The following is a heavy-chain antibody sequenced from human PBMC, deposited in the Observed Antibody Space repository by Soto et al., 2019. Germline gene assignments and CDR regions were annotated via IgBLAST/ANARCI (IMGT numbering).Heavy chain of an antibody. Sequence: SETLSLTCAVHGGSFSGYYWDWIRQPPGKGLEWIGEVNHGGTSNYSPSFQGHVTISADKSISTAYLQWSSLKASDTAMYYCARRSLTGTTSLINGMDVWGQGTTVTVSS. V-gene: IGHV4-34*01. CDR1: GGSFSGYY. D-gene: IGHD1-20*01. J-gene: IGHJ6*02. CDR3: ARRSLTGTTSLINGMDV. CDR2: VNHGGTS.